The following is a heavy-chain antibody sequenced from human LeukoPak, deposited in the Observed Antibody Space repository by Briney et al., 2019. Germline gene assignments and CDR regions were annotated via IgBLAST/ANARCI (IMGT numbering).Heavy chain of an antibody. Sequence: GGSLRLSCAASGFTFSSYWMHWVRQVPGKGLVWVSRINSDGSSTKYVDSVKGRFTISRDNAKNTLYLQMNSLRAEDTAVYYCAKDRSGSYSQGLDYWGQGTLVTVSS. D-gene: IGHD1-26*01. CDR2: INSDGSST. CDR3: AKDRSGSYSQGLDY. J-gene: IGHJ4*02. V-gene: IGHV3-74*03. CDR1: GFTFSSYW.